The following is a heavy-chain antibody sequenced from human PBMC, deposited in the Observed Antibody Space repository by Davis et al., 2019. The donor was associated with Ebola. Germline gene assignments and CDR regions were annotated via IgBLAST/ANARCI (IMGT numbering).Heavy chain of an antibody. Sequence: PGGSLRLSCAASGFTFSNTWMNWLRLAPGKPLEWVGRIKREIDGWITDYAAPVRGRFTLSRDDSRSTLYLQMNNLRTEDTAVYYCATHRPQVDYDYYFDNWGQGTRVTVSS. CDR1: GFTFSNTW. CDR2: IKREIDGWIT. J-gene: IGHJ4*02. CDR3: ATHRPQVDYDYYFDN. V-gene: IGHV3-15*07. D-gene: IGHD5-12*01.